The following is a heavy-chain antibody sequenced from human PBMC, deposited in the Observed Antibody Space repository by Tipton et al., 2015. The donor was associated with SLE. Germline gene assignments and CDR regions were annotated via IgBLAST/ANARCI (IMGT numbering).Heavy chain of an antibody. CDR1: GGSISSYY. CDR2: IYYSGST. CDR3: ARARYHDFWSGYSFDY. V-gene: IGHV4-59*01. Sequence: TLSLTCTVSGGSISSYYWSWIRQPPGKGLEWIGYIYYSGSTNYNPSLKSRVTISVDTSKNQFSLKLSSVTAADTAVYYCARARYHDFWSGYSFDYWGQGTLVTVSS. J-gene: IGHJ4*02. D-gene: IGHD3-3*01.